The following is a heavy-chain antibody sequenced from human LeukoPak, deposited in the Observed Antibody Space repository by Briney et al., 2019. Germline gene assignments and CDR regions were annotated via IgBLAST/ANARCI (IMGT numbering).Heavy chain of an antibody. CDR3: AKISWDGRGTFY. CDR1: GFTFSTYS. J-gene: IGHJ4*02. CDR2: IRGGGENT. D-gene: IGHD2-15*01. Sequence: GGSLRLSCAASGFTFSTYSMSWVRQAPGKGLEWVSAIRGGGENTYYADSVEGRFTISRDNSKDTLSLQMNSLRAEDTAVYYCAKISWDGRGTFYWGQGTLVTVSS. V-gene: IGHV3-23*01.